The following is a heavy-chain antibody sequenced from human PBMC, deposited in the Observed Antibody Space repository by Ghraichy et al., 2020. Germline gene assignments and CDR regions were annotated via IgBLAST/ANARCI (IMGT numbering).Heavy chain of an antibody. D-gene: IGHD3-16*01. CDR2: ISSSSSYI. CDR3: ARGFQGFGLWGPSAEGAYYFDY. J-gene: IGHJ4*02. V-gene: IGHV3-21*01. Sequence: GGSLRLSCAASGFTFSSYSMNWVRQAPGKGLEWVSSISSSSSYIYYADSVKGRFTISRDNAKNSLYLQMNSLRAEDTAVYYCARGFQGFGLWGPSAEGAYYFDYWGQGTLVTVSS. CDR1: GFTFSSYS.